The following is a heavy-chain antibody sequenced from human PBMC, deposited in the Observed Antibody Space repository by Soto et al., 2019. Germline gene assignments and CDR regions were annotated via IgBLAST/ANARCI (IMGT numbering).Heavy chain of an antibody. CDR1: GFTFSSYA. J-gene: IGHJ6*03. Sequence: GGSLRLSCAASGFTFSSYAMHWVRQAPGKGLEWVAVISYDGSNKYYADSVKGRFTISRDNSKNTLYLQMNSLRAEDTAVYYCASLEQGDYDCGYYNYYIMDVWGKGTTVTVSS. CDR3: ASLEQGDYDCGYYNYYIMDV. CDR2: ISYDGSNK. D-gene: IGHD5-12*01. V-gene: IGHV3-30-3*01.